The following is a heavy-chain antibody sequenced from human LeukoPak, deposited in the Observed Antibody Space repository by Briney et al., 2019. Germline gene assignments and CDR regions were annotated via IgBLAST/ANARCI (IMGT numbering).Heavy chain of an antibody. Sequence: KPSETLSLTCTVSGGSISSSSYYWGWIRQPPGKGLEWIGSIYYSGSTYYNPSLKSRVTISVDTSKNQFSLKLSSVTAVDTAVYYCARDLAKIDYWGQGTLVTVSS. CDR2: IYYSGST. V-gene: IGHV4-39*07. CDR1: GGSISSSSYY. J-gene: IGHJ4*02. CDR3: ARDLAKIDY.